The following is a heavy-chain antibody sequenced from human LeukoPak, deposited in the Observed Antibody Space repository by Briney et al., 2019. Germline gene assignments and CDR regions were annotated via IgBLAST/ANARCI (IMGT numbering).Heavy chain of an antibody. D-gene: IGHD3-22*01. CDR2: IYYSGST. CDR3: ASKEYYYDSGGYYRDY. Sequence: PSQTLSLTCTVSGGSISSGDYYWSWIRQPPGKGLEWIVYIYYSGSTYYNPSLKSRVTISVDTSKNQFSLKLSSVTAADTAVYYCASKEYYYDSGGYYRDYWGQGTLVTVSS. CDR1: GGSISSGDYY. V-gene: IGHV4-30-4*08. J-gene: IGHJ4*02.